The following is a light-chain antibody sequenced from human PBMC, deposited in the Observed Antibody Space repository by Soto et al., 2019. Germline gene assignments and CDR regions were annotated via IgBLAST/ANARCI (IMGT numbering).Light chain of an antibody. CDR3: GTWNDNPYV. J-gene: IGLJ1*01. CDR2: DNN. V-gene: IGLV1-51*01. Sequence: QSVLTQPPSVSAAPGQKVTISCSGSNSIIENNYICWYQHLPGTAPKLLIYDNNKRPSGIPDRFSGSKSATSATLGITGLQTGDEADYYCGTWNDNPYVFGSGTKLTVL. CDR1: NSIIENNY.